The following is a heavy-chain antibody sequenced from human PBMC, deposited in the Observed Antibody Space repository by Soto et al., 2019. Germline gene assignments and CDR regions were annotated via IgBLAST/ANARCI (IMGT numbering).Heavy chain of an antibody. Sequence: GGSLRLSCAASGFTFSNYWMTWVRQAPGKGLEWVANIKQDGSEKYYVGSVKGRFTISRDNAKNSLYLQMNFLRAEDTAVYYCARDGYYYGMDVWGQGTTVTVS. V-gene: IGHV3-7*01. J-gene: IGHJ6*02. D-gene: IGHD2-2*03. CDR2: IKQDGSEK. CDR3: ARDGYYYGMDV. CDR1: GFTFSNYW.